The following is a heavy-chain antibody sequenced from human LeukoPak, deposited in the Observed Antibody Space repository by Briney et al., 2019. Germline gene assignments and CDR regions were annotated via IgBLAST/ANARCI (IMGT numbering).Heavy chain of an antibody. J-gene: IGHJ4*02. CDR3: SKDSSRPGFLRIVL. CDR2: ISSNGGST. V-gene: IGHV3-64*01. D-gene: IGHD2-8*01. CDR1: GFTFSSYA. Sequence: GGSLRLSCAASGFTFSSYAMHWVRQAPGKGLEYVSAISSNGGSTYYANSVKGRFTISRDNSKNTLYLQMGSLRAEDMAVYYFSKDSSRPGFLRIVLWGQGPLVTVSS.